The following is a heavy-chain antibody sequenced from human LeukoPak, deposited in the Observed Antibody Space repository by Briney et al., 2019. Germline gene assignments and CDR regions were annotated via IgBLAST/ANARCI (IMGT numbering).Heavy chain of an antibody. Sequence: PGGSLRLSCAASGFTFSSYAMSWVHQAPGKGLEWVSAISGSGGSTYYADSVKGRFTISRDNSKNTLYLQMNSLRAEDTAVYYCAKRSWASATTKATYGMDVWGQGTTVTVSS. CDR2: ISGSGGST. J-gene: IGHJ6*02. V-gene: IGHV3-23*01. CDR3: AKRSWASATTKATYGMDV. CDR1: GFTFSSYA. D-gene: IGHD1-26*01.